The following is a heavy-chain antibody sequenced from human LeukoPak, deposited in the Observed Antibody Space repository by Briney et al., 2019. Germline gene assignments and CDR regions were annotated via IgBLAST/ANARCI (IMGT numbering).Heavy chain of an antibody. CDR2: INPNSAAT. J-gene: IGHJ4*02. D-gene: IGHD5-18*01. CDR1: GYTFTGYY. Sequence: GASVKVSCKASGYTFTGYYMHWVRQAPGQGLEWMGWINPNSAATNYAQKLQGRVTMTTDTSTSTAYMELRSLRSDDTAVYYCAREDTAFFDYWGQGTLVTVSS. CDR3: AREDTAFFDY. V-gene: IGHV1-2*02.